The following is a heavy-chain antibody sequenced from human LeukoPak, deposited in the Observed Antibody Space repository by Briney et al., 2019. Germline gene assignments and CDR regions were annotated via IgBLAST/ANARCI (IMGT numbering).Heavy chain of an antibody. V-gene: IGHV4-59*01. J-gene: IGHJ6*02. Sequence: PSETLSLTCTVSGGSISTYYWSWIRQPPGKGLEWIGYIYYSGNTNYNPSLRSRVTMSLDTSRNQFSLKLTSVTAADTAVYYCARDQSSGSSSYYYGMVVWGPGATVTVSS. D-gene: IGHD1-26*01. CDR3: ARDQSSGSSSYYYGMVV. CDR1: GGSISTYY. CDR2: IYYSGNT.